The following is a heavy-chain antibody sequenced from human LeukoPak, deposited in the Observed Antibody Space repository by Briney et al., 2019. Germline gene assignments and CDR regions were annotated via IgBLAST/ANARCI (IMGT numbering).Heavy chain of an antibody. Sequence: PSETLSLTCAVYGGSFSGYYWSWIRQPPGKGLEWIGEINHSGSTNYNPSLKSRVTISVDTSKNQFSLKLSSVTAADTAVYYCARHAWIQLWYNYYYYMDVWGKGTTVTISS. CDR1: GGSFSGYY. J-gene: IGHJ6*03. CDR2: INHSGST. D-gene: IGHD5-18*01. CDR3: ARHAWIQLWYNYYYYMDV. V-gene: IGHV4-34*01.